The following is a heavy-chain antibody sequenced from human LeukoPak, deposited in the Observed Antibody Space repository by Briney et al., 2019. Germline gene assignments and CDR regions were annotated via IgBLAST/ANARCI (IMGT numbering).Heavy chain of an antibody. V-gene: IGHV3-23*01. CDR1: GFTFTSFA. CDR2: ISGSGGST. D-gene: IGHD6-19*01. J-gene: IGHJ4*02. Sequence: GGSLRLSCAASGFTFTSFAMSWVRQAPGKGLQWVSSISGSGGSTYYADSVKGRFTISRDNSKNTLYLQMNSLRAEDTAVYYCAKDFSSGSYFDYWGQGTLVTVSS. CDR3: AKDFSSGSYFDY.